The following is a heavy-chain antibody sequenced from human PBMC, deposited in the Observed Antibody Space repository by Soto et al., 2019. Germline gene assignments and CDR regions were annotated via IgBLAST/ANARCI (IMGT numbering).Heavy chain of an antibody. V-gene: IGHV1-69*01. CDR1: GGTFSSYA. J-gene: IGHJ6*02. CDR2: IIPIFGTA. CDR3: AGRIHCSSTSCYTNHYYYYGMDV. Sequence: QVQLVQSGAEVKKPGSSVKVSCKASGGTFSSYAISWVRQAPGQGLEWMGGIIPIFGTANYAQKFQGRVTITEAESTSTAYMELSSLRSEDTAVYYFAGRIHCSSTSCYTNHYYYYGMDVWGQGTTVTVSS. D-gene: IGHD2-2*02.